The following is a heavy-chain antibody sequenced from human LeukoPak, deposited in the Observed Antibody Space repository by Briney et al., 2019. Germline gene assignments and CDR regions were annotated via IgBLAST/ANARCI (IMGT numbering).Heavy chain of an antibody. D-gene: IGHD5-18*01. CDR2: ISSSGSPI. V-gene: IGHV3-48*03. CDR1: GFTFSNFE. J-gene: IGHJ4*02. Sequence: PGGSLRLSCAASGFTFSNFEMNWVRQAPGKGLEWVSYISSSGSPIYYADSVKGRFTISRDNAKNSLYLQMNSLRAEDTAVYYCARDRGYSYVYFDSWGQGTLVTVSS. CDR3: ARDRGYSYVYFDS.